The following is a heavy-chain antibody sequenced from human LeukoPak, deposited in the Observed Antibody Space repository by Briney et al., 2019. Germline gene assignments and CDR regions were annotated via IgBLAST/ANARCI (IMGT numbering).Heavy chain of an antibody. CDR1: GYTFTGYY. D-gene: IGHD2-15*01. CDR3: AKEEGPRLRGGYYYGLDV. J-gene: IGHJ6*02. Sequence: ASVKVSCKASGYTFTGYYMHWVRQASGQGLEWMGWINPNSGGTNYAQKFQGRVTMTRDTSISTAYMELSRLRSDDTAVYYCAKEEGPRLRGGYYYGLDVWGQGTTVTVSS. CDR2: INPNSGGT. V-gene: IGHV1-2*02.